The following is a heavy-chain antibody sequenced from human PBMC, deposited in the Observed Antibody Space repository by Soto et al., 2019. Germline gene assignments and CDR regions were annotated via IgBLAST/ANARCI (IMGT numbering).Heavy chain of an antibody. J-gene: IGHJ4*02. CDR2: MSCSGGST. Sequence: GCLRPSCAPSGFTFSSDAMSWVRQAPLNVLEWVSAMSCSGGSTYYADSVKGRFTISRDNSKNTLYLRVNSLRADDTAVYYCAKDTLKIYYDSSGYYQWWGQGTLVTVSS. D-gene: IGHD3-22*01. CDR3: AKDTLKIYYDSSGYYQW. V-gene: IGHV3-23*01. CDR1: GFTFSSDA.